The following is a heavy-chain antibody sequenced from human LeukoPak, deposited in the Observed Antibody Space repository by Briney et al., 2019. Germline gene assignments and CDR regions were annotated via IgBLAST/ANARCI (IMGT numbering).Heavy chain of an antibody. CDR1: GGSISSYY. D-gene: IGHD3-22*01. CDR2: IYTSGST. J-gene: IGHJ4*02. Sequence: SETLSLTCTVSGGSISSYYWSWIPQPAGKGLEWIGRIYTSGSTNYNPSLKSRVTISVDKSKNQFSLKLSSVTAADTAVYYCARDSVHYYDSSGYSYYFDYWGQGTLVTVSS. CDR3: ARDSVHYYDSSGYSYYFDY. V-gene: IGHV4-4*07.